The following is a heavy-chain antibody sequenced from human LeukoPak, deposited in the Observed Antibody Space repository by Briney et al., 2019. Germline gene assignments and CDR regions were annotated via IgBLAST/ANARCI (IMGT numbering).Heavy chain of an antibody. V-gene: IGHV5-51*01. CDR1: GYSFTSYW. CDR2: IYPGDSDT. CDR3: ARLAPWPAAPDYYYMDV. Sequence: GESLKISCKGSGYSFTSYWIGWVRQMPGKGLEWMGIIYPGDSDTRYSPSFQGQVTISADKSISTAYLQWSSLKASDTAMYYCARLAPWPAAPDYYYMDVWGKGTTVTVSS. D-gene: IGHD2-2*01. J-gene: IGHJ6*03.